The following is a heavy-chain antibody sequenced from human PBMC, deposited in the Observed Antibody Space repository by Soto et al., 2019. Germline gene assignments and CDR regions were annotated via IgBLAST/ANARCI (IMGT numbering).Heavy chain of an antibody. J-gene: IGHJ4*02. CDR1: GDSISSDKW. V-gene: IGHV4-4*02. CDR2: IHHSGRT. Sequence: QVQLQESGPGLVKPSGTLSLTCAVSGDSISSDKWWRWVRQPPGKGLEWIGEIHHSGRTNYNPSLKSRVTLLVEKSKNQVSLELSSMTAADTAVYYCARGGDWQFDYWGQGTLVTVSS. D-gene: IGHD2-21*02. CDR3: ARGGDWQFDY.